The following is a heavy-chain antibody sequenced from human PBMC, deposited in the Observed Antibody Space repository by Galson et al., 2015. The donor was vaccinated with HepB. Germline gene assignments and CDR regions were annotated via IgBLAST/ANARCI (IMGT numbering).Heavy chain of an antibody. D-gene: IGHD4-17*01. CDR2: IWYDGSNK. CDR3: ARYGEHKRFDY. CDR1: GFIFSHYG. Sequence: SLRLSCAASGFIFSHYGMHWVRQAPGKGLEWGAVIWYDGSNKYYADSVKGRFTISRDNSKSTMSLQMNSLRADDTAVYYCARYGEHKRFDYWGRGTLVTVSS. J-gene: IGHJ4*02. V-gene: IGHV3-33*01.